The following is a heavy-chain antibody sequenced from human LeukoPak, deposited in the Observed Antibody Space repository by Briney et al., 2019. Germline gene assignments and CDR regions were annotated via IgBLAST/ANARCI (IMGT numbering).Heavy chain of an antibody. Sequence: SETLSLTCTVSGGSISSYYWSWIRQPPGKGLEWIGYIYYSGSTNYNPSLKSRVTISVDTSKNQFSLKLSSVTAADTAVYYCAREGCSSTSCYPGEKNXXDPWXQGTLVTVSS. D-gene: IGHD2-2*01. CDR3: AREGCSSTSCYPGEKNXXDP. J-gene: IGHJ5*02. CDR2: IYYSGST. V-gene: IGHV4-59*01. CDR1: GGSISSYY.